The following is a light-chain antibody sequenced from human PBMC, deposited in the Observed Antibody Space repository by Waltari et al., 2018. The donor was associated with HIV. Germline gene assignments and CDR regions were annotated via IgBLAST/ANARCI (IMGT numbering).Light chain of an antibody. V-gene: IGKV3-15*01. J-gene: IGKJ1*01. CDR1: QSVRSN. Sequence: EIVMTQSPATLSVSPGERATLSCRASQSVRSNLAWYQQKPGQAPRLLIYDASTRATGIPARFSGSGSGTEFSLTISSLQSEDFAVYYCQQYNNWWTFGQGTKV. CDR3: QQYNNWWT. CDR2: DAS.